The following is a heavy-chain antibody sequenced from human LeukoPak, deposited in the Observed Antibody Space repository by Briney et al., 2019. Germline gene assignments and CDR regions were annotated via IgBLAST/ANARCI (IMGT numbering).Heavy chain of an antibody. J-gene: IGHJ4*02. CDR1: GYTFTSYG. CDR2: ISAYNGNT. Sequence: ASVKVSCKASGYTFTSYGISWVRQAPGQGLEWMGWISAYNGNTNYAQGFQGRVTMTRDTSTGTVYMEVSGLKSDDTAVYYCAKTLYVAAAPGGFDYWGQGTLVTVSS. V-gene: IGHV1-18*01. D-gene: IGHD2-15*01. CDR3: AKTLYVAAAPGGFDY.